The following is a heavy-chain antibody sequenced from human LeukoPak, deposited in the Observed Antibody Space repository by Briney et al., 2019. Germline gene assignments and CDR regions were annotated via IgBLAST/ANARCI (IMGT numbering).Heavy chain of an antibody. J-gene: IGHJ4*02. V-gene: IGHV3-30*01. CDR3: ARHDSRSRQQLVFDY. D-gene: IGHD6-13*01. Sequence: PGRSLRLSCAASGFTFSSYAMHWVRQAPGKGLEWVAVISYDGSNKYYADSVKGRFTISRDNSKNTLYLQMNSLRAEDTAVYYCARHDSRSRQQLVFDYWGQGTLVTVSS. CDR2: ISYDGSNK. CDR1: GFTFSSYA.